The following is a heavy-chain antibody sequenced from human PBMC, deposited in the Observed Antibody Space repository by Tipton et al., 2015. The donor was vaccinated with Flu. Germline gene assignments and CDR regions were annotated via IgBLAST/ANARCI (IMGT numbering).Heavy chain of an antibody. CDR1: GYTFTSYG. CDR3: VRDIDCIFDY. Sequence: QLVQSGAEVKEPGASVKVSCKTSGYTFTSYGISWVRQAPGRGLEWMGWISGDNDDTKSAQKFQGRVTMTTDTSTSTAYMEVRSLRSDDTAVYYWVRDIDCIFDYWGQGALVIVSS. V-gene: IGHV1-18*01. CDR2: ISGDNDDT. D-gene: IGHD2-21*01. J-gene: IGHJ4*02.